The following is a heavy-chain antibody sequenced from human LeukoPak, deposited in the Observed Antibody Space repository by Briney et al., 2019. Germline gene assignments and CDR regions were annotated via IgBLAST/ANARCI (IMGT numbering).Heavy chain of an antibody. J-gene: IGHJ4*02. Sequence: SSETLSLTCSVSGYSITSGYYWGWFRQPPGKGLEWVASISHSGSTYYKPSLQCRVTISMDTSKNHFSLTLSSVTASDTAVYYCARGERGSDYWGQGTLVTVSS. D-gene: IGHD5-24*01. CDR1: GYSITSGYY. CDR2: ISHSGST. CDR3: ARGERGSDY. V-gene: IGHV4-38-2*02.